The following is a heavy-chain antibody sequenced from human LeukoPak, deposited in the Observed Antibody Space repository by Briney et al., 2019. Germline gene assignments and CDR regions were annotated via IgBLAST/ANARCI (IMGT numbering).Heavy chain of an antibody. CDR2: INTDGTNT. J-gene: IGHJ6*03. V-gene: IGHV3-74*01. CDR1: GYTFTNYW. D-gene: IGHD1-26*01. CDR3: ARGEYYYYYYMDV. Sequence: GGSLRLSCAASGYTFTNYWMHWVRQAPGEGLVWVSRINTDGTNTIYADSVRGRFTISRDNSKNTLYLQMNSLRAEDTAVYYCARGEYYYYYYMDVWGRGTTVTVSS.